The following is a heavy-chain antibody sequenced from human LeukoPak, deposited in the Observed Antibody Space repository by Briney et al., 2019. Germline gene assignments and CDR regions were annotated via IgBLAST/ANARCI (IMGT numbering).Heavy chain of an antibody. Sequence: GGSLRLSCTTSGFTFSNYWMYWVRQAPGKGLMWVSRIKSDGTGITYTDSVKGRFTISRDNSKNTLYLQMNSLRAEDTAVYYCARDLYYDFWSGYYTRLDYWGQGTLVTVSS. CDR2: IKSDGTGI. V-gene: IGHV3-74*01. CDR1: GFTFSNYW. CDR3: ARDLYYDFWSGYYTRLDY. J-gene: IGHJ4*02. D-gene: IGHD3-3*01.